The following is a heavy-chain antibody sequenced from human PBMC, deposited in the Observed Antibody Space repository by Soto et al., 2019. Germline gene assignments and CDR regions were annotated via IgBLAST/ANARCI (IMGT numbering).Heavy chain of an antibody. V-gene: IGHV1-69*13. CDR2: IIPIFGTA. CDR3: ARDPIVGDTSGPAEYVQH. Sequence: ASVKVSCKASGGTFSSYAISWVRQAPGQGLEWMGGIIPIFGTANYAQKFQGRVTITADESTSTAYMELSSLRSEDTAVYYCARDPIVGDTSGPAEYVQHWGEGTLVTVSS. D-gene: IGHD1-26*01. J-gene: IGHJ1*01. CDR1: GGTFSSYA.